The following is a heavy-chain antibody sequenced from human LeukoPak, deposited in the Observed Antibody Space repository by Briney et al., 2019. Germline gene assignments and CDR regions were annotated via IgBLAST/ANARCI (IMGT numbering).Heavy chain of an antibody. J-gene: IGHJ6*02. V-gene: IGHV3-33*01. CDR3: ARDLERLGTQGTYYYYYGMDV. CDR2: IWYDGSNK. D-gene: IGHD6-25*01. Sequence: AGGSLRLSCAASGFTFSSYGMHWVRQAPGKGLEWVAVIWYDGSNKYYADSVKGRFTISRDNSKSTLYLQMNSLRAEDTAVYYCARDLERLGTQGTYYYYYGMDVWGQGTTVTVSS. CDR1: GFTFSSYG.